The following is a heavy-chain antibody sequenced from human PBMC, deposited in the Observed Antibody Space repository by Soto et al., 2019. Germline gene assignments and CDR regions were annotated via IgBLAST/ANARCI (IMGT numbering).Heavy chain of an antibody. CDR3: ARDRGDTNYYYYYYGMDV. D-gene: IGHD3-10*01. CDR1: GFTFSSYA. Sequence: GGSLRLSCAASGFTFSSYAMHWVRQAPGKGLEWVAVISYDGSNKYYADSVKGRFTISRDNSKNTLYLQMNSLRAEDTAVYYCARDRGDTNYYYYYYGMDVWGQGTTVTVSS. CDR2: ISYDGSNK. V-gene: IGHV3-30-3*01. J-gene: IGHJ6*02.